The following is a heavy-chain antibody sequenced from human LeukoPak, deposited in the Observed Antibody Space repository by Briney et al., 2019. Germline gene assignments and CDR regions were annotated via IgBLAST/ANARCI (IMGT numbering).Heavy chain of an antibody. J-gene: IGHJ4*02. D-gene: IGHD3-10*02. CDR2: IYYSGSS. V-gene: IGHV4-39*01. CDR1: GGSISSSSYY. Sequence: SETLSLTCTVSGGSISSSSYYWGWIRQPPGKGLEWIGSIYYSGSSNNNPSLKSRVTISVDTSKNQFSLKLSSVTAADTAVYYCARRRTMFGYFAGEFDYWGQGTLVTVSS. CDR3: ARRRTMFGYFAGEFDY.